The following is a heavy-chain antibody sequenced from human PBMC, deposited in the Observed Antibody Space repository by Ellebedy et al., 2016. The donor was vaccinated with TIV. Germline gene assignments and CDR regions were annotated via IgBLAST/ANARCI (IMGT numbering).Heavy chain of an antibody. V-gene: IGHV4-30-4*01. J-gene: IGHJ6*02. CDR2: IYYSGST. CDR3: AREISYYYGMDV. CDR1: GGSISSGDYY. D-gene: IGHD3-3*01. Sequence: MPSETLSLTCTVSGGSISSGDYYWSWIRQPPGKGLEWIGYIYYSGSTYYNPSLKSRATISVDTSKNQLSLKLSSVTAADTAVFYCAREISYYYGMDVWGQGTTVTVSS.